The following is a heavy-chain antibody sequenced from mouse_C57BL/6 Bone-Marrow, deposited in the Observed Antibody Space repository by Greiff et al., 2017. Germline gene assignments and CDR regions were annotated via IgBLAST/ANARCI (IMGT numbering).Heavy chain of an antibody. CDR1: GYTFTSYW. D-gene: IGHD1-1*01. CDR3: ASITTVVDFDY. Sequence: VQLQQSGAELVKPGASVKLSCKASGYTFTSYWMQWVKQRPGQGLEWIGEIDPSDSYTNYNQKFKGKATLTVDTSSSTAYMQLSSLTSEDSAVYYCASITTVVDFDYWGQGTTRTVSS. CDR2: IDPSDSYT. V-gene: IGHV1-50*01. J-gene: IGHJ2*01.